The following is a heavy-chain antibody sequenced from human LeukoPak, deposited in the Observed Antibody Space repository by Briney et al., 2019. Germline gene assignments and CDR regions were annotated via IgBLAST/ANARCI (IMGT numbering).Heavy chain of an antibody. V-gene: IGHV4-39*01. D-gene: IGHD6-13*01. CDR1: GGSISSSYYY. J-gene: IGHJ6*02. Sequence: PSETLSLTCTVSGGSISSSYYYWGWIRQPPGKGLEWIGSIYSSGSTYYNPSLKSRVTISVDTSKNQFSLKLTSVTAADTAVYYCARVVAAAGHPPPSPAPYYYYGMDVWGQGTTVTVSS. CDR2: IYSSGST. CDR3: ARVVAAAGHPPPSPAPYYYYGMDV.